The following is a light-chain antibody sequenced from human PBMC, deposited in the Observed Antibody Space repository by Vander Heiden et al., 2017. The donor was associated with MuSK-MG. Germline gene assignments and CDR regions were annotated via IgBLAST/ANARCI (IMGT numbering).Light chain of an antibody. CDR3: QQHDTYPQT. CDR1: QGINNH. J-gene: IGKJ3*01. CDR2: GAS. Sequence: IQLTQSPSFLAASVGDRVTITCRASQGINNHLAWYQQKPGTAPKLLIYGASTLQSGVSPRFSGSGSGTQFTLTIDSLQPADSATYYCQQHDTYPQTFGPGTKVAIK. V-gene: IGKV1-9*01.